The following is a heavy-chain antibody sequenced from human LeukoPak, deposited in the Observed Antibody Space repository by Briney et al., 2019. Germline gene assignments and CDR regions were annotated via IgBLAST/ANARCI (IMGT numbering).Heavy chain of an antibody. J-gene: IGHJ5*02. CDR3: ARMGLSIAVAGTVPWFDP. Sequence: GESLKIPCKGLGYSFTSYWIGWVPEMPGKGLEWMGIIYSGDSDTRYSPSFQGQVTISADKSITTAYLQWSSLKASDTAMYYCARMGLSIAVAGTVPWFDPWGQGTLVTVLS. V-gene: IGHV5-51*01. CDR1: GYSFTSYW. CDR2: IYSGDSDT. D-gene: IGHD6-19*01.